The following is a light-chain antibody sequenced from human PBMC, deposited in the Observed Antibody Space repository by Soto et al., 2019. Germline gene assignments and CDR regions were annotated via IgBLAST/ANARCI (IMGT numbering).Light chain of an antibody. V-gene: IGLV2-14*03. CDR1: SSDVGGYNY. J-gene: IGLJ2*01. Sequence: QSALTQPASVSGSPGQSITISCTGTSSDVGGYNYVSWYQQHPGKAPKPMIYAVSNRPSGVSNRLSGSKSGNTASLTISGLQAEDEADYYCFSYTSSGTMIFGGGTKLTVL. CDR3: FSYTSSGTMI. CDR2: AVS.